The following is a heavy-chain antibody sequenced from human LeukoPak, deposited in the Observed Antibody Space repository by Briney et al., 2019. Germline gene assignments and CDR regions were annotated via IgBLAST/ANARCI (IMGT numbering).Heavy chain of an antibody. Sequence: GRSLRLSCAVSGFTFSSFGMQWVRQAPGKGLEWVSYISSSGSTIYYADSVKGRFTISRDNAKNSLYLQMNSLRAEDTAVYYCARVGDSSGYYYRKGAFDIWGQGTMVTVSS. CDR1: GFTFSSFG. J-gene: IGHJ3*02. D-gene: IGHD3-22*01. CDR2: ISSSGSTI. V-gene: IGHV3-48*04. CDR3: ARVGDSSGYYYRKGAFDI.